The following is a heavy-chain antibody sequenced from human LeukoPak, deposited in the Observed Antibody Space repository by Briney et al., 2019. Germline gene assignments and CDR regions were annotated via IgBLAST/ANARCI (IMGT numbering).Heavy chain of an antibody. D-gene: IGHD6-13*01. Sequence: SETLSLTCTVSGGSISSSSYYWGWIRQPPGKGLEWIGSIYYSGSTYYNPSLKGRVTMSVDTSKNQFSLNLRSVTPEDTAVYYCARNLIPEQLVLNFWGQGTLVTVSS. CDR1: GGSISSSSYY. CDR2: IYYSGST. V-gene: IGHV4-39*07. CDR3: ARNLIPEQLVLNF. J-gene: IGHJ4*02.